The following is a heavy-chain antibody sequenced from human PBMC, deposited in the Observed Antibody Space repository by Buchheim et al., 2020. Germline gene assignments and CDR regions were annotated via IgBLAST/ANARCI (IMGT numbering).Heavy chain of an antibody. CDR2: ISYDGSNK. CDR3: AKDLWSTMGYYYYGMDV. V-gene: IGHV3-30*18. D-gene: IGHD1-26*01. CDR1: GFTFSSYG. Sequence: QVQLVESGGGVVQPGRSLRLSCAASGFTFSSYGMHWVRQAPGKGLEWVAVISYDGSNKYYADSVKGRFTISRDNSKNTLYLQMSSLRAEDTAVYYCAKDLWSTMGYYYYGMDVWGQGTT. J-gene: IGHJ6*02.